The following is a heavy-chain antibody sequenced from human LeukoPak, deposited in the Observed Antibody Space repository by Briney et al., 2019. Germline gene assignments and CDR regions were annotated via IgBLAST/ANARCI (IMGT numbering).Heavy chain of an antibody. V-gene: IGHV4-59*01. J-gene: IGHJ6*03. CDR3: ARVSWFPGTSYYYMDV. CDR1: GGSSSSYY. Sequence: PSETLSLTCTVYGGSSSSYYWSWIRQPPGQGREGFGYIYDSGTTNYNPSIKSRVTISVDTSKNQFSLKLSSVTAADTAVYFCARVSWFPGTSYYYMDVWGKGTTVTVSS. CDR2: IYDSGTT. D-gene: IGHD1-1*01.